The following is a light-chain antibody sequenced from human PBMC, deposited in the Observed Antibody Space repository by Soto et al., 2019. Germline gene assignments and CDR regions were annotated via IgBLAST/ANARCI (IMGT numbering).Light chain of an antibody. CDR2: EVS. CDR1: SSDFGTYNY. J-gene: IGLJ1*01. Sequence: QSVLTQPPSASGSPGQSVTISCSGTSSDFGTYNYVSWYQQHPGKASKLIIYEVSERPSGVPDRFSGSKSGDTASLTVSGLQAEDEADYYCSSYAGYNYVFGAGTKVTIL. V-gene: IGLV2-8*01. CDR3: SSYAGYNYV.